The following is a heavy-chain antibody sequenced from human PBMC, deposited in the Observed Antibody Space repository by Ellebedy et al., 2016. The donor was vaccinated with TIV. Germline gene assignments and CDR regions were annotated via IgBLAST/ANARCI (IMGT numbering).Heavy chain of an antibody. CDR2: INPNRGGT. V-gene: IGHV1-2*02. Sequence: ASVKVSCKASGYTFTGYYMHWVRQAPGQGLEWMGWINPNRGGTNYAQKFQGRVTMTRDPSISTAYMELSRLRSDDTAVYYCARAGHSAGIAVAGKFGYWGRGTLVTVSS. D-gene: IGHD6-19*01. CDR3: ARAGHSAGIAVAGKFGY. J-gene: IGHJ4*02. CDR1: GYTFTGYY.